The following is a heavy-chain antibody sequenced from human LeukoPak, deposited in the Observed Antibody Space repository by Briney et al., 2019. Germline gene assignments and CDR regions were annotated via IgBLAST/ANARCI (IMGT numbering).Heavy chain of an antibody. CDR3: AKEMITFGGVITGAFGI. CDR1: GFTFSSYA. CDR2: ISGSGGST. Sequence: GSLRLSCAASGFTFSSYAMSWVRQAPGKGLEWVSAISGSGGSTYYADSVKGRFTISRDNSKNTLYLQMNSLRAEDTAVYYCAKEMITFGGVITGAFGIWGQGTMVTVSS. D-gene: IGHD3-16*02. J-gene: IGHJ3*02. V-gene: IGHV3-23*01.